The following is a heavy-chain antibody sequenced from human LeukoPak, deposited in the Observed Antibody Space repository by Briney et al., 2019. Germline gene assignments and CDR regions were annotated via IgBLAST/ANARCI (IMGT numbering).Heavy chain of an antibody. CDR3: ATLYDYVWGSYV. J-gene: IGHJ4*02. CDR2: MNPNSGNT. Sequence: ASVKVSCKASGGTFSSYAINWVRQATGQGLEWMGWMNPNSGNTGYAQKFQGRVTMTRNTSISTAYMELSSLRSEDTAVYYCATLYDYVWGSYVWGQGTLVTVSS. V-gene: IGHV1-8*02. D-gene: IGHD3-16*01. CDR1: GGTFSSYA.